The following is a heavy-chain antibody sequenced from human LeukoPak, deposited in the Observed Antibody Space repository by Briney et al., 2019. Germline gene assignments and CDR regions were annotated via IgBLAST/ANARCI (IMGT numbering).Heavy chain of an antibody. D-gene: IGHD2-15*01. CDR2: ISGSGGST. CDR1: GFTFSSYA. CDR3: AKARSGGSSSRGILDY. V-gene: IGHV3-23*01. J-gene: IGHJ4*02. Sequence: PGGSLRLSCAASGFTFSSYAMSWVRQAPGKGLEWVSAISGSGGSTYYADSVKGRFTISRDNPKNTLYLQMNSLRAEDTAVYYCAKARSGGSSSRGILDYWGQGTLVTVSS.